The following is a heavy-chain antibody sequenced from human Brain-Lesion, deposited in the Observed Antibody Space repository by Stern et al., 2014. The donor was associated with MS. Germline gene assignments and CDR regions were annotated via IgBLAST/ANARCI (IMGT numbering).Heavy chain of an antibody. D-gene: IGHD1-1*01. Sequence: DQLVESGGGLVQPGGSLRLSCAASGFTYTDYWMRGVRQAPGKGPEWVAVISNDGNHKYYAGSVKDRFTISRDNSKNTLYLQMNSLRVEDTAVYYCAKHLAERPFDYWGQGTLVTVSS. CDR2: ISNDGNHK. CDR3: AKHLAERPFDY. J-gene: IGHJ4*02. CDR1: GFTYTDYW. V-gene: IGHV3-30*18.